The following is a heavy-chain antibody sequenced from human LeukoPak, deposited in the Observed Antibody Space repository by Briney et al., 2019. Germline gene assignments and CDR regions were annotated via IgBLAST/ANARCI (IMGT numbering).Heavy chain of an antibody. CDR1: GGSFSGYY. CDR3: ARGKPQRLNYYDSSGYYYGAFDI. D-gene: IGHD3-22*01. Sequence: PSETLSLTCAVYGGSFSGYYWSWIRQPPGKGLEWIGEINHSGSTNYNPSLKSRVTISVDTSKNQFSLKLSSVTAADTAVYYCARGKPQRLNYYDSSGYYYGAFDIWGQGTMVTVSS. CDR2: INHSGST. J-gene: IGHJ3*02. V-gene: IGHV4-34*01.